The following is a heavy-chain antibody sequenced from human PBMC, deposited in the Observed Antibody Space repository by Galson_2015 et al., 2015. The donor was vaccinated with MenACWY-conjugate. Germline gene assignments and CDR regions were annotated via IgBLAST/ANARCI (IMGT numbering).Heavy chain of an antibody. J-gene: IGHJ5*02. CDR3: ARGGDCTGKGCYWRWVDP. V-gene: IGHV3-7*03. CDR2: IKNDGSET. Sequence: SLRLSCAASGFTFSTYWMSWVRQAPGKGLEWVANIKNDGSETNYVDSVKGRFTISRDNGKNSLYLYMNSLRADDTAVYYCARGGDCTGKGCYWRWVDPGGHGTLVSVSS. D-gene: IGHD2-8*02. CDR1: GFTFSTYW.